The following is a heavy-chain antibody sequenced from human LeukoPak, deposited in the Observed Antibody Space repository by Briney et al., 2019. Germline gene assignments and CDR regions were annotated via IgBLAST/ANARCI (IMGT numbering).Heavy chain of an antibody. CDR2: IHYTGGA. J-gene: IGHJ4*02. D-gene: IGHD1-26*01. CDR3: ARRRERRRTDRFDYFDY. V-gene: IGHV4-59*08. CDR1: GASISTYY. Sequence: ASETLSLTCSVSGASISTYYWSWIRQPPGKGLEWIGYIHYTGGANYNPSLKSRVTISVDTSKNQFSLKLNSVTAADTAVYYCARRRERRRTDRFDYFDYWGQGALVAVPS.